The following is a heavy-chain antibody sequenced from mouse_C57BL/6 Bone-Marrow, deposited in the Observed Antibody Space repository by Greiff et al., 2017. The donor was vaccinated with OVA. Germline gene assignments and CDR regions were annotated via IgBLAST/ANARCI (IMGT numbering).Heavy chain of an antibody. CDR3: TREGNSYAMDY. CDR1: GYTFTDYE. D-gene: IGHD2-1*01. CDR2: IDPETGGT. V-gene: IGHV1-15*01. Sequence: QVHVKQSGAELVRPGASVTLSCKASGYTFTDYEMHWVKQTPVHGLEWIGAIDPETGGTAYNQKFKGKAILTADKSSSTAYMELRSLTSEDSAVYYCTREGNSYAMDYWGQGTSVTVSS. J-gene: IGHJ4*01.